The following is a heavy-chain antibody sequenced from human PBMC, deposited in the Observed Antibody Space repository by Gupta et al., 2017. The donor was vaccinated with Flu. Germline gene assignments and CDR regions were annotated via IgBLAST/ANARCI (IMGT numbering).Heavy chain of an antibody. CDR1: GYTFSNFG. J-gene: IGHJ5*01. CDR3: ARKPAVYGEETVDS. V-gene: IGHV1-18*01. D-gene: IGHD2-8*01. CDR2: ISAYTGTI. Sequence: QVQLVQSSGEVKTPEASVKVSCTTSGYTFSNFGVSWVRQAPGQGLEWMGWISAYTGTIHDAQKIQARVTLNTDKSTSKVYMELGKPVYDDSAVYYCARKPAVYGEETVDSWGQGTLVPVSS.